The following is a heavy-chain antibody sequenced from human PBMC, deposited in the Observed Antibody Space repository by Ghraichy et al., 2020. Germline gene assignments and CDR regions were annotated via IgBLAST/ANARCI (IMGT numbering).Heavy chain of an antibody. CDR1: GLTFSTYY. CDR3: AREDIVVVPAPIDEAFDS. Sequence: GGSLRLSCAASGLTFSTYYMSWVRQAPGKGLEWVGNIKQDGSEKIYVYSVKGRFTISRDNAQNLLYLQMNSLRAEDTAVYSCAREDIVVVPAPIDEAFDSWGKGTMVIVSP. J-gene: IGHJ3*02. V-gene: IGHV3-7*03. D-gene: IGHD2-2*01. CDR2: IKQDGSEK.